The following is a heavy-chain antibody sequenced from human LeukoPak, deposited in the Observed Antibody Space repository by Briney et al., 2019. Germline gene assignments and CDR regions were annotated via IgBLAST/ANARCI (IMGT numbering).Heavy chain of an antibody. CDR2: INHSGYT. CDR1: GVSFDEYY. J-gene: IGHJ4*02. D-gene: IGHD4-17*01. V-gene: IGHV4-34*01. Sequence: SETLSLTCAVSGVSFDEYYLSWVRQTPGKGLEWIGEINHSGYTNYSPSLKGRVTLSIDTSRKQFSLNLRSVTVADAGIYYCTRMTTGHDYWGQGTLVTVSS. CDR3: TRMTTGHDY.